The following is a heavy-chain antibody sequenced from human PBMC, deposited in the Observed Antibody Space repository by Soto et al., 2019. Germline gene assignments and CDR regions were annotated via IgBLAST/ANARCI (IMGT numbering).Heavy chain of an antibody. CDR3: ARSQGSSTSLEIYYYYCYGMDV. V-gene: IGHV1-69*01. Sequence: QVQLVQSGAEVKKPGSSVKVSCKASGGTFSSYAISWVRQAPGQGLEWVGGIIPISGTANYAQKFQGRVTITADESTSTAYMELSRLRSEDTAVYYCARSQGSSTSLEIYYYYCYGMDVWGQGTTVTVSS. J-gene: IGHJ6*02. CDR2: IIPISGTA. CDR1: GGTFSSYA. D-gene: IGHD2-2*01.